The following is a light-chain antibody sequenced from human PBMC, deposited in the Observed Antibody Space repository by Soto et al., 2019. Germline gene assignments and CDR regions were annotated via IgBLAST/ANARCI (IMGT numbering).Light chain of an antibody. Sequence: DIQLTQSPSFLSASVGDRVTITCRASQGISSYSAWYQQRPGKAPKLLMYGASTLQSGVPSRFSGSASGTTFTLTINNLQPEDFATYYCQQLNNFPRTFGQGTKVE. J-gene: IGKJ1*01. CDR3: QQLNNFPRT. V-gene: IGKV1-9*01. CDR1: QGISSY. CDR2: GAS.